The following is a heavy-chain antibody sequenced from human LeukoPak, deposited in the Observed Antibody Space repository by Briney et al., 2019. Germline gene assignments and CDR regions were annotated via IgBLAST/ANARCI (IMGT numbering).Heavy chain of an antibody. J-gene: IGHJ6*02. CDR2: IYYSGST. CDR3: ARAHYYGSGSVNYYYYGMDV. V-gene: IGHV4-59*01. D-gene: IGHD3-10*01. CDR1: GGSISIYY. Sequence: PSETLSLTCTVSGGSISIYYWSWIRQPPGKGLEWIGYIYYSGSTDYNPSLKSRVTISVDTSKNQFSLKLSSVTAADTAVYYCARAHYYGSGSVNYYYYGMDVWGQGTTVTVSS.